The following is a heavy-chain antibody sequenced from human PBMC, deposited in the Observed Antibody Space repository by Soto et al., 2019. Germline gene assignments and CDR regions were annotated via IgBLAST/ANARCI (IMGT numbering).Heavy chain of an antibody. J-gene: IGHJ6*02. V-gene: IGHV1-69*06. CDR3: ARGKRYCSSTSCYDYYYGMDV. D-gene: IGHD2-2*01. CDR2: IIPIFGTA. CDR1: GGTFSSYA. Sequence: QVQLVQSGAEVKKPGSSVKVSCKASGGTFSSYAISWVRQAPGQGLEWMGGIIPIFGTANYAQKFQGRVTMTADKATSTADMELSSLRAEDTAVYYCARGKRYCSSTSCYDYYYGMDVGGQGTTVTVSS.